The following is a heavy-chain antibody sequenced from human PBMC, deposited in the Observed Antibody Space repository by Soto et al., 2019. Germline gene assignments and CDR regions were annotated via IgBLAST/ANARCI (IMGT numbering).Heavy chain of an antibody. CDR3: AKSSVVVRLSYFDN. D-gene: IGHD2-15*01. CDR2: ISGSGGTT. J-gene: IGHJ4*02. CDR1: GFAFSSYA. Sequence: LILSCAASGFAFSSYAMNWVRQAPGKGLEWVSAISGSGGTTFYADSVKGRFSISRDNSKNMLHLQMNSLRAEDTAVYYCAKSSVVVRLSYFDNWGQGTLVTVSS. V-gene: IGHV3-23*01.